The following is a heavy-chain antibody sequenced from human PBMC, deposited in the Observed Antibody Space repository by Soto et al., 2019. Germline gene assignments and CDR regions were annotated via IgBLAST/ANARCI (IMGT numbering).Heavy chain of an antibody. V-gene: IGHV3-23*01. CDR2: ISAGGSDT. J-gene: IGHJ4*02. Sequence: EVHLLDSGGGWVQPGGSLRLSCVAAGFVFSDYAMSWVRQAPGKGLEWVSAISAGGSDTYYADSVKGRFTVSRVNSKNTLYLQMNPLRADDTAIYYCASVPIWCGSSSCYTEGFDSWGQGTLVTVSS. CDR1: GFVFSDYA. CDR3: ASVPIWCGSSSCYTEGFDS. D-gene: IGHD2-2*01.